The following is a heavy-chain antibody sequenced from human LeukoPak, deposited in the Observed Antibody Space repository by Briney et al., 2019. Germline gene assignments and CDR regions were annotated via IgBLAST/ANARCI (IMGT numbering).Heavy chain of an antibody. Sequence: HPGGSLRLSCAASGFTFSSYAMSWVRQAPGKGLDWVSAISGSGGSTYYADSVKGRFTISRDNSKNTLYLQMNSLRVEDTAVYYCAKDRAITGTTDWFDPWGQGTLVTGSS. D-gene: IGHD1-7*01. CDR2: ISGSGGST. CDR3: AKDRAITGTTDWFDP. J-gene: IGHJ5*02. CDR1: GFTFSSYA. V-gene: IGHV3-23*01.